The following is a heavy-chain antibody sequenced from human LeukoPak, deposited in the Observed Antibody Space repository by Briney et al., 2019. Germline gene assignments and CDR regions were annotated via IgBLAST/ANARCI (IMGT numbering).Heavy chain of an antibody. CDR1: GFTFSDYY. V-gene: IGHV3-7*01. CDR2: IKQDGSEK. D-gene: IGHD1-26*01. Sequence: GGSLRLSCAASGFTFSDYYLSWVRQGPGKGLEWVANIKQDGSEKFYVDSVKGRFTISRDNPKNSLYLQMNSLRAEDTAVYYCARDMAQVGATPLDYWGQGTLVTVSS. CDR3: ARDMAQVGATPLDY. J-gene: IGHJ4*02.